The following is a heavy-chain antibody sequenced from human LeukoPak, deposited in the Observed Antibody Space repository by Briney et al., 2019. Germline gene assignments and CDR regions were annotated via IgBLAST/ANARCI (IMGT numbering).Heavy chain of an antibody. D-gene: IGHD3-22*01. Sequence: SETLSLTCTVSGGSISSYYWSWIRQPPGKGLEWIGYIYYSGSTNYNPSLKSRVTISVDTSKNQFSLKLSSVTAADTAVYYCARIYGSGYTYYFDYWGQGTLVTVFS. CDR3: ARIYGSGYTYYFDY. CDR1: GGSISSYY. CDR2: IYYSGST. J-gene: IGHJ4*02. V-gene: IGHV4-59*01.